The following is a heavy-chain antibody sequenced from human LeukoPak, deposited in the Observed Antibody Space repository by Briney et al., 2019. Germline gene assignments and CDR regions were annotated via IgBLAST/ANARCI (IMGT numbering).Heavy chain of an antibody. Sequence: GGSLRLSWAASGFTFSSYEMNWVRQAPGKGLEWVSYISSSGSTMYYADSVKGRFTISRDNAKNSLSLQMSSLRAEDTAVYYCAKSSAGITWFDPWGQGTLVTVSS. J-gene: IGHJ5*02. D-gene: IGHD1-1*01. V-gene: IGHV3-48*03. CDR2: ISSSGSTM. CDR1: GFTFSSYE. CDR3: AKSSAGITWFDP.